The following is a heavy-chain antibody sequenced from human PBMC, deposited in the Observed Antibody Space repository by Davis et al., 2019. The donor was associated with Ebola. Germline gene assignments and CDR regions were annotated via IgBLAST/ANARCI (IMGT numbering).Heavy chain of an antibody. Sequence: GESLKISCAASGFTFSSYWMHWVRQAPGKGLVWVSRINSDGSSTSYADSMKGRFTISRDNAKNTLYLQMNSLRAEDTAVYYCARLAYTPFDYWGQGTLVTVSS. CDR1: GFTFSSYW. V-gene: IGHV3-74*01. D-gene: IGHD1-1*01. J-gene: IGHJ4*02. CDR2: INSDGSST. CDR3: ARLAYTPFDY.